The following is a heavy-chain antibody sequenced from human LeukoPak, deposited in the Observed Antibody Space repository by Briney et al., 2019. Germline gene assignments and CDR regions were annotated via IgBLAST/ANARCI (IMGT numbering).Heavy chain of an antibody. CDR3: ARGRKRPIAAAGRFDY. Sequence: ASETLSLTCAVYGGSFSGYYWSWIRQPPGKGLEWIGEINHSGSTNYNPSLKSRVTISVDTSKNQFSLKLSSVTAADTAVYYCARGRKRPIAAAGRFDYWGQGTLVTVSS. CDR1: GGSFSGYY. CDR2: INHSGST. D-gene: IGHD6-13*01. J-gene: IGHJ4*02. V-gene: IGHV4-34*01.